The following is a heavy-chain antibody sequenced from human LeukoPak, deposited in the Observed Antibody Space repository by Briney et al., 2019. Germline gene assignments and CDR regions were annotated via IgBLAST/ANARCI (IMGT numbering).Heavy chain of an antibody. J-gene: IGHJ4*02. CDR3: ARVPTGSSSWYITGASFDY. CDR1: GGSFSGYY. Sequence: PSETLSLTCAVYGGSFSGYYWSWIRQPPGKGLEWIGEINHSGSTNYNPSLKSRVTISVDTSKNQFSLKLSSVTAADTAVYYCARVPTGSSSWYITGASFDYWGQGTLVTVSS. D-gene: IGHD6-13*01. CDR2: INHSGST. V-gene: IGHV4-34*01.